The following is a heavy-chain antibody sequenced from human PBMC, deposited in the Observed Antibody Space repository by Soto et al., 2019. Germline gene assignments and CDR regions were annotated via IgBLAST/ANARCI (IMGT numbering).Heavy chain of an antibody. J-gene: IGHJ3*02. CDR2: MNPNSGNT. CDR3: ARGSFSSYGRAFDI. Sequence: ASVKVSCKASGYTFTSYDINWVRQATGQGPEWMGWMNPNSGNTGYAQKFQGRVTMTRNTSISTAYMELSSLRSEDTAVYYCARGSFSSYGRAFDIWGQGTMVTVSS. CDR1: GYTFTSYD. D-gene: IGHD1-26*01. V-gene: IGHV1-8*01.